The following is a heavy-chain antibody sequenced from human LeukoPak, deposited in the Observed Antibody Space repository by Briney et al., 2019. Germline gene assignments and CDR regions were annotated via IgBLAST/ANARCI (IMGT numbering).Heavy chain of an antibody. D-gene: IGHD4-17*01. CDR3: ARDSFDYAWFDP. Sequence: VASVKVSCKASGYTFTSYGISWVRQAPGQGLEWMGWISAYNGNTNYAQKLQGRVTMTTDTSTSTPYMERRSLRSADTAVYYCARDSFDYAWFDPWGQGTLVTVSS. J-gene: IGHJ5*02. V-gene: IGHV1-18*01. CDR2: ISAYNGNT. CDR1: GYTFTSYG.